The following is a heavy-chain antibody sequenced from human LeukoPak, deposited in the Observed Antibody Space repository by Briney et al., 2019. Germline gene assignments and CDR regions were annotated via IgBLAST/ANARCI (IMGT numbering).Heavy chain of an antibody. CDR2: ISASGVNT. CDR3: AKDVPPWEPADYFDY. D-gene: IGHD1-26*01. CDR1: GFTFSSYA. V-gene: IGHV3-23*01. J-gene: IGHJ4*02. Sequence: GGSLRLSCAASGFTFSSYAVSWVRQAPGKGLEWVSSISASGVNTFYADSVQGRFTISRDNSKSTLYLQMNSLRDEDTAVYYCAKDVPPWEPADYFDYWGQGTLVTVSS.